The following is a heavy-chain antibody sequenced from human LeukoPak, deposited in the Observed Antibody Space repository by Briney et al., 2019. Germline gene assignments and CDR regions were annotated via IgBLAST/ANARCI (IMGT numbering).Heavy chain of an antibody. CDR3: AILYSNSGCDY. CDR1: GGSISSGGYS. CDR2: IYHSGST. J-gene: IGHJ4*02. V-gene: IGHV4-30-2*01. Sequence: PSETLSLTCAVSGGSISSGGYSWSWIRQPPGKGLEWIGYIYHSGSTYYNPSLKSRVTMSVDRSKNQFSLKLSSVTAADTAVYYCAILYSNSGCDYWGQGTLVTVSS. D-gene: IGHD4-11*01.